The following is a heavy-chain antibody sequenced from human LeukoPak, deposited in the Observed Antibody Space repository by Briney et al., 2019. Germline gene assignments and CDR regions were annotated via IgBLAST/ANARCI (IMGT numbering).Heavy chain of an antibody. D-gene: IGHD2-2*01. J-gene: IGHJ5*02. V-gene: IGHV3-21*01. Sequence: GGSLRLSCAASGFTFSSYSVNWVRQAPGKGLEWVSSISSSSSYIYYADSVKGRFTISRDNAKNSLYLQMNSLRAEDTAVYYCARDLSRDIVIVPAAMGWFDPWGQGTLVTASS. CDR1: GFTFSSYS. CDR3: ARDLSRDIVIVPAAMGWFDP. CDR2: ISSSSSYI.